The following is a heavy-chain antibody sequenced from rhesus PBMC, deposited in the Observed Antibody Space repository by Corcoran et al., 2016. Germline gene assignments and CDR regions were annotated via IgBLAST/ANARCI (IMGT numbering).Heavy chain of an antibody. Sequence: QVQLQESGPGLLKPSETLSLTCAVSGGSISSHYWSWIRQSPGKGLEWIGDIYGGSGNNSYKPSPKRRVTISTYTANNHFSLKLSSVTAADTAVYYCARDGRIAGTTHFDYWGQGVLVTVSS. D-gene: IGHD1-20*01. CDR3: ARDGRIAGTTHFDY. V-gene: IGHV4-147*01. CDR2: IYGGSGNN. J-gene: IGHJ4*01. CDR1: GGSISSHY.